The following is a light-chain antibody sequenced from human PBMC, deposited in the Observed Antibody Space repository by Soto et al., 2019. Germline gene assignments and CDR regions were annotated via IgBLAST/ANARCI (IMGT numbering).Light chain of an antibody. V-gene: IGKV3-15*01. CDR3: QQYNTWPRT. CDR2: GAS. J-gene: IGKJ1*01. CDR1: QGIKDY. Sequence: EIVMTQSPATLSVSPGERATLSCRASQGIKDYVAWFQQKPGQAPRLLIYGASTRATAIPARFSGSGSGTEFTLSISSLQSEDFAVYYRQQYNTWPRTFGQGTKVDIK.